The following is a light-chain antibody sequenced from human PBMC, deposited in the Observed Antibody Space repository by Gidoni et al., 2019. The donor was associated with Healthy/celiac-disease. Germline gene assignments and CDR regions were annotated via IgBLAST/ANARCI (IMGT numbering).Light chain of an antibody. CDR3: QQYNNWPLLT. CDR1: QSVSSN. V-gene: IGKV3-15*01. Sequence: IVMTQSPAPLSVSPGESATLACRASQSVSSNVAWYQQKPGQAPRLLIYGASTRATGIPARFSGSGSGTEFTLTISSLQSEDFAVYYCQQYNNWPLLTFGGGTKVEIK. J-gene: IGKJ4*01. CDR2: GAS.